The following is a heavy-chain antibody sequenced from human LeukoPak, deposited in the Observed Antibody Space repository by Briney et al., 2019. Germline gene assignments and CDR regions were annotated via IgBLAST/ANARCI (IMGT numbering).Heavy chain of an antibody. J-gene: IGHJ4*02. Sequence: GGSLRLSCAASGFTFSSYAMSWVRQAPGKGLEWVSAISGSGGSTYYADSVKGRFTISRDNSKNTLYLQMNSPRAEDTAVYYCAKDGPSYCTNGVCYIGHKNFDYWGQGTLVTVSS. D-gene: IGHD2-8*01. V-gene: IGHV3-23*01. CDR2: ISGSGGST. CDR1: GFTFSSYA. CDR3: AKDGPSYCTNGVCYIGHKNFDY.